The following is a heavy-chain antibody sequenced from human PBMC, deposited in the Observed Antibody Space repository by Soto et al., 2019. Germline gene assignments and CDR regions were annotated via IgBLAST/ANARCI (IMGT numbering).Heavy chain of an antibody. CDR3: AREGVIAAAGIGMGCDY. V-gene: IGHV3-33*01. CDR1: GFTFSSYG. Sequence: QVQLVESGGGVVQPGRSLRLSCAASGFTFSSYGMHWVRQAPGKGLEWVAVIWYDGSNKYYADSVKGRFTISRDNSKNTLYLQMNSLRAEDTAVYYCAREGVIAAAGIGMGCDYWGQGTLVSVSS. J-gene: IGHJ4*02. D-gene: IGHD6-13*01. CDR2: IWYDGSNK.